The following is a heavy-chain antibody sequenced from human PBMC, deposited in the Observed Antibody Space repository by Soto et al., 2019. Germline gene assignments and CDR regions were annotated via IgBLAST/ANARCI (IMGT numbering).Heavy chain of an antibody. Sequence: QVQLVQSGAEVKKPGASVKVSCKASGYTFTSYYMHWVRQAPGQGLEWMGIINPSGGSTSYAQKFQGRVTMTRDTSTSTVYMELSSLRSEDTAVYYCARDFVSPANIYGRWTLGYWGQGTLVTVSS. CDR1: GYTFTSYY. V-gene: IGHV1-46*03. CDR2: INPSGGST. CDR3: ARDFVSPANIYGRWTLGY. D-gene: IGHD4-17*01. J-gene: IGHJ4*02.